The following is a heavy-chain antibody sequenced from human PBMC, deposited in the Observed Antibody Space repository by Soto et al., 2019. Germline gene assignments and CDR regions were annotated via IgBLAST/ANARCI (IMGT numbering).Heavy chain of an antibody. CDR2: TDYSGNT. V-gene: IGHV4-59*08. D-gene: IGHD6-19*01. J-gene: IGHJ4*02. CDR1: SDSISSYY. Sequence: SDTLSLSCTVSSDSISSYYFIWTWQSPGKGLEWIGYTDYSGNTNYNPSLKSRVTISGDTSKNQFSLRLSSVTAADTAVYYCARAVGDPLYYLDYWGQGTLVTVSS. CDR3: ARAVGDPLYYLDY.